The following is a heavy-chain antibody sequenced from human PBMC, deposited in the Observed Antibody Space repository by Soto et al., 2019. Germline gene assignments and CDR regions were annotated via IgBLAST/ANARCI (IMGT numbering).Heavy chain of an antibody. Sequence: PGESLKIFCKGSGYTFTSYWIGWVRQMPGKGLEWMGIIYPGDSDTRYSPSFQGQVTISVDKSISTAYLRWSRLKASDSAIYYCARPYCSGGSCYSDAFDVWGQGTMVTVSS. CDR2: IYPGDSDT. V-gene: IGHV5-51*01. J-gene: IGHJ3*01. D-gene: IGHD2-15*01. CDR3: ARPYCSGGSCYSDAFDV. CDR1: GYTFTSYW.